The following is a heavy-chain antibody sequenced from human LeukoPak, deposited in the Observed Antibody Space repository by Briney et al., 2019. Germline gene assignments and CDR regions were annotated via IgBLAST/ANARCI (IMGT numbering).Heavy chain of an antibody. CDR2: INHSGST. V-gene: IGHV4-34*01. Sequence: KTSETLSLTCAVYGGSFSTYYWSWIRQPPGKGLEWIGEINHSGSTNYNPSLKSRVTISVDTSKNQFSLKLSSVTAADTAVYYCARYLSDFWSGYMSAFDIWGQGTMVTVSS. D-gene: IGHD3-3*01. CDR1: GGSFSTYY. J-gene: IGHJ3*02. CDR3: ARYLSDFWSGYMSAFDI.